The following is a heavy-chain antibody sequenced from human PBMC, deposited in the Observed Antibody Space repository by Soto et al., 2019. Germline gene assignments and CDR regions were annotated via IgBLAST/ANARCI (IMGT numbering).Heavy chain of an antibody. D-gene: IGHD4-17*01. CDR2: ISAYNGNT. CDR3: ARAATVRTYYWYFAL. CDR1: GYTFTSYG. J-gene: IGHJ2*01. V-gene: IGHV1-18*01. Sequence: QVQLVQSGAEVKKPGASVKVSCKASGYTFTSYGISWVRQAPGQGLEWMGWISAYNGNTNYAQKLQGRVTMTTDTSTSTAYLELRSLRSDDTAVYYCARAATVRTYYWYFALWGRGNLVTVSS.